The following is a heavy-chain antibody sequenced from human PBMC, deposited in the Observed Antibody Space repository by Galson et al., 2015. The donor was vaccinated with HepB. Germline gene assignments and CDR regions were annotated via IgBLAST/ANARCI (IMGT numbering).Heavy chain of an antibody. Sequence: SVKVSCKVSGYTLTELSMHWVRQAPGKGLEWMGGFDPEDGETIYAQKFQGRVTMTEDTSTDTAYMELSSLRSEDTAVYYCVTTDITSVRDYYYGMDVWGQGTTVTVSS. CDR2: FDPEDGET. D-gene: IGHD3-16*01. CDR3: VTTDITSVRDYYYGMDV. CDR1: GYTLTELS. J-gene: IGHJ6*02. V-gene: IGHV1-24*01.